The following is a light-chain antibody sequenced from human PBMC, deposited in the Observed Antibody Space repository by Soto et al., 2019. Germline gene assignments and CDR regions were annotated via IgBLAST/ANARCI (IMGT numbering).Light chain of an antibody. V-gene: IGKV3D-15*01. CDR2: GAS. J-gene: IGKJ2*01. CDR1: QSVSDN. Sequence: EIVMTQSPATLSVSPGERATLSCRASQSVSDNLAWYQQRPGQAPRVLIYGASTRATGIPARFSGSGSGTEFTLTISSLQSEDFAVYYCQQYNKWPQFTFGQGTKLEIK. CDR3: QQYNKWPQFT.